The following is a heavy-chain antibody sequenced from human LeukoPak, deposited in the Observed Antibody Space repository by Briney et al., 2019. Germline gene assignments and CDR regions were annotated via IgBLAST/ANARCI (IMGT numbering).Heavy chain of an antibody. CDR1: GFTLSNYG. Sequence: GGSLRLSCAASGFTLSNYGMHWVRQAPGKGLEWVAFIHSDGSNTYYGDSVKGRFTTSRDNSKNTLYLQMNSLRAEDTAVYYCASHIEWYFDYWGQGTLVTVSS. CDR2: IHSDGSNT. CDR3: ASHIEWYFDY. V-gene: IGHV3-30*02. J-gene: IGHJ4*02. D-gene: IGHD2-21*01.